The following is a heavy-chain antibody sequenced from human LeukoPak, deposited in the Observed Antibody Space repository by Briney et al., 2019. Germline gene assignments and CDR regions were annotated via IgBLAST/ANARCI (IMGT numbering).Heavy chain of an antibody. CDR2: INPNSGGT. D-gene: IGHD1-26*01. Sequence: ASVKVSCKASGYTFTGYYMHWVRQAPGQGLEWMGRINPNSGGTNYAQKFQGRVTMTRDTSISTAYMELSRLRSDDTAVYYCARVSGSYSPKQYHFDYWGQGTLVTVSS. J-gene: IGHJ4*02. CDR3: ARVSGSYSPKQYHFDY. V-gene: IGHV1-2*06. CDR1: GYTFTGYY.